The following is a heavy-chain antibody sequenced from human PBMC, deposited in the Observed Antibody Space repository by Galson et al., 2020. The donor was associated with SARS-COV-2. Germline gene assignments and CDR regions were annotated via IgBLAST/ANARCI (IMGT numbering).Heavy chain of an antibody. CDR1: GGSISRYY. Sequence: ASETLSLTCTVAGGSISRYYWTWIRQPPGNGLEWIGYIDYNGSTYYNPSLKSRVTISRDTSKNQFSLKLTSVTAADTAVYFCARWNYDILTGYADFDYWGQGALVIVSS. CDR2: IDYNGST. V-gene: IGHV4-59*08. D-gene: IGHD3-9*01. J-gene: IGHJ4*02. CDR3: ARWNYDILTGYADFDY.